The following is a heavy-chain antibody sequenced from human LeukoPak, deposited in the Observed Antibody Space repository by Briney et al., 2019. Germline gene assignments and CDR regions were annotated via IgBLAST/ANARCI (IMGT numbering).Heavy chain of an antibody. CDR3: ARDLGSSSRTYYYGMDV. V-gene: IGHV3-33*01. CDR1: GFTLSSYS. D-gene: IGHD6-6*01. Sequence: GGCLRLSCAASGFTLSSYSVHWVRQARGKGLEWVAVIWYDGSNKYYADSVTGRFTISRDNSKNTLYLQMNSLRAEDTAVYYCARDLGSSSRTYYYGMDVWGQGTTVTVSS. J-gene: IGHJ6*02. CDR2: IWYDGSNK.